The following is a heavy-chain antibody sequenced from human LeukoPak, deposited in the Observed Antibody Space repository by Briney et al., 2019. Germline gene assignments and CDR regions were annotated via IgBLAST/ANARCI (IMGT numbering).Heavy chain of an antibody. J-gene: IGHJ4*02. CDR2: ISSSSDSI. D-gene: IGHD6-13*01. Sequence: GGSLRLSCAASGFTFSNYGMNWVRQAPGKRLEWVSCISSSSDSIYYADSVKGRFTISRDNSKNTLYLQMNSLRAEDTAVYYCAKDLFAGTRGPDYWGQGTLVTVSS. CDR1: GFTFSNYG. V-gene: IGHV3-48*01. CDR3: AKDLFAGTRGPDY.